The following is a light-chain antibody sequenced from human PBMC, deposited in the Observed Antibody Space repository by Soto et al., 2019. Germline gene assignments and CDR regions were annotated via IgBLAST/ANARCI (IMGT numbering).Light chain of an antibody. CDR2: GDS. V-gene: IGKV3-20*01. Sequence: EIVLTQSPATLSLSPGERATLSCRASQSVSTSNLAWYQQKPGQAPRVLIYGDSIRATGIPARFSGSASGTDFTLTINRLEPEDFAVYYCQLYGISPHFGQGTRLEIK. J-gene: IGKJ5*01. CDR1: QSVSTSN. CDR3: QLYGISPH.